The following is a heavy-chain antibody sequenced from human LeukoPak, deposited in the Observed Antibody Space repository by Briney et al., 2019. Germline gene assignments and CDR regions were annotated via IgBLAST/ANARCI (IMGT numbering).Heavy chain of an antibody. V-gene: IGHV3-74*01. J-gene: IGHJ3*02. CDR2: INSDGSSS. Sequence: GGALRLSCAGSGFTFSSYWMHWVGQAPGKGLVWVSRINSDGSSSSYADSVKGRFTISRDNAKNTLYLQMNSLRAEDTAVYYCARAEAGGDAFDIWGQGTMVTVSS. CDR3: ARAEAGGDAFDI. D-gene: IGHD6-19*01. CDR1: GFTFSSYW.